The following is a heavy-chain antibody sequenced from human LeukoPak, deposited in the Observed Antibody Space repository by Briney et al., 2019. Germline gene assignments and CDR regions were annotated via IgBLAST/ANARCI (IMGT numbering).Heavy chain of an antibody. J-gene: IGHJ4*02. D-gene: IGHD3-9*01. V-gene: IGHV3-9*01. CDR1: GFTFDDYA. Sequence: PGGSLRPSCAASGFTFDDYAMHWVRQAPGKGLEWVSGISWNSGSIGYADSVKGRFTISRDNAKNSLYLQMNSLRAEDTALYYCAKDQAIRYFDCLDYWGQGTLVTVSS. CDR3: AKDQAIRYFDCLDY. CDR2: ISWNSGSI.